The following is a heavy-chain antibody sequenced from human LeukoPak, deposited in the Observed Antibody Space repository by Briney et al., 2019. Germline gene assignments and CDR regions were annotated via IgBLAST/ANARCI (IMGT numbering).Heavy chain of an antibody. V-gene: IGHV6-1*01. CDR2: VYYRSKWGK. D-gene: IGHD5-24*01. CDR1: GDSVSSKSV. Sequence: SQTLSLTCGISGDSVSSKSVWNWIRQSPSRGLEWLGRVYYRSKWGKNYAVSVKSRITINPDTSTNQFSLQLSSVTAEDTAVYYCARGDQDFDFWGQGTLVTVSS. CDR3: ARGDQDFDF. J-gene: IGHJ4*02.